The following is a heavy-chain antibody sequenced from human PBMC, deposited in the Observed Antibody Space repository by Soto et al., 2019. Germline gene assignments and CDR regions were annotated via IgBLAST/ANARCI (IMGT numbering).Heavy chain of an antibody. D-gene: IGHD4-17*01. CDR1: GYSFTSYW. Sequence: GESLRISCKGSGYSFTSYWIGWVRQIPGKGLEWMGIIYPGDSDTRYSPSFQGQVTISADKSISTAYLQWSSLKASDTAMYYCATSDYGDPVAFDYWGQGTLVTVSS. J-gene: IGHJ4*02. CDR2: IYPGDSDT. CDR3: ATSDYGDPVAFDY. V-gene: IGHV5-51*01.